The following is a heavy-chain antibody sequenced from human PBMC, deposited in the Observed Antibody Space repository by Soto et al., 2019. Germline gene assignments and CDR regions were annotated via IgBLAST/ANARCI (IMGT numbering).Heavy chain of an antibody. Sequence: ASVKVSCKASGYTFTSYAMHRVRQAPGRRLEWMGWMNAGNGNTKYSQKFQGRVTITRDASASTAYMELSSLRSEDTAVYYCARVKTIVMPRLDYWAQGTFVTGSS. D-gene: IGHD1-26*01. CDR1: GYTFTSYA. CDR3: ARVKTIVMPRLDY. J-gene: IGHJ4*02. CDR2: MNAGNGNT. V-gene: IGHV1-3*01.